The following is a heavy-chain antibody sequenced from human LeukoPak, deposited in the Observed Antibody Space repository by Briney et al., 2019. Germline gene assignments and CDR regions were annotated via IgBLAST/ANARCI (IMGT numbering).Heavy chain of an antibody. J-gene: IGHJ6*02. CDR1: GFTVSSNY. CDR2: TYSGGST. CDR3: ARPAGYYYGMDV. V-gene: IGHV3-66*04. Sequence: GGSLRLSCAASGFTVSSNYMSWVRQAPGKGLEWVSVTYSGGSTYYADSVKGRFTISRDNSKNTLYLQMNSLRAEDTAVYYCARPAGYYYGMDVWGQGTTVTVSS.